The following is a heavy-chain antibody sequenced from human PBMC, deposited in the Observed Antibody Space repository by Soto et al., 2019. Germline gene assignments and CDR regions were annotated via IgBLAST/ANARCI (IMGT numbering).Heavy chain of an antibody. CDR3: ARSEEDSDYYYYGLDV. D-gene: IGHD2-15*01. Sequence: SQTLSLTCVISGDSVSSSSVAWNWVRQSPSRGLEWLRRTYYRSRWYSDFAVSVRGRIVINADTSKNQFSLQLNSVTPEDTAVYFCARSEEDSDYYYYGLDVWGQGTTVSVSS. CDR2: TYYRSRWYS. J-gene: IGHJ6*02. CDR1: GDSVSSSSVA. V-gene: IGHV6-1*01.